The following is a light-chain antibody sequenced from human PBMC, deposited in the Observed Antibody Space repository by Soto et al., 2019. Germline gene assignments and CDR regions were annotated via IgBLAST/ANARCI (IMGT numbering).Light chain of an antibody. CDR1: QSVGSN. Sequence: EIVMTQSPATLSVSPGERATLSCRASQSVGSNLAWYQQKRGHAPRLLIYGASTRDTGIPARFSGSGSGTEFTLTISSLQSEDFAVYNCQQYNNWPPTFGQGTKVEIK. CDR3: QQYNNWPPT. CDR2: GAS. V-gene: IGKV3-15*01. J-gene: IGKJ1*01.